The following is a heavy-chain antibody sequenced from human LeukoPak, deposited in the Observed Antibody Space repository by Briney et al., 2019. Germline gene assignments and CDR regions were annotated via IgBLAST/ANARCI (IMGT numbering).Heavy chain of an antibody. CDR3: ARQGYSSGWYSLGPDRTTPGGYNWFDP. J-gene: IGHJ5*02. V-gene: IGHV4-30-2*01. D-gene: IGHD6-19*01. CDR1: GGSISSGGYY. CDR2: IYHSGST. Sequence: SETLSLTCTVSGGSISSGGYYWSWIRQPPGKGLEWIGYIYHSGSTYYNPSLKSRVTISVDRSKNQFSLKLSSVTAADTAVYYCARQGYSSGWYSLGPDRTTPGGYNWFDPWGQGTLVTVSS.